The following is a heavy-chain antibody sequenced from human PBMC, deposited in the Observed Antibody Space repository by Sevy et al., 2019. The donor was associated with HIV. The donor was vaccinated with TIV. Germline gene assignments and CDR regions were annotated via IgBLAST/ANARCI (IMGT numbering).Heavy chain of an antibody. D-gene: IGHD2-8*02. J-gene: IGHJ3*02. Sequence: GGSLRLSCAASGFTFSNHAMHWVRQSPGKGLEWVAFIRSDGSHEYYADSVKGRFTISRDNSKNTVYLQMSSLRPEDTAVYYCARDRKVLLVVYAIPFDVFRIWGQGTMVTVSS. CDR1: GFTFSNHA. CDR3: ARDRKVLLVVYAIPFDVFRI. V-gene: IGHV3-30*02. CDR2: IRSDGSHE.